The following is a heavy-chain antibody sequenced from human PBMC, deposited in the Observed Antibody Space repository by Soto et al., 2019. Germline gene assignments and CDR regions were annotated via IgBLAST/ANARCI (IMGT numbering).Heavy chain of an antibody. CDR2: ISSSSSYI. Sequence: GKGLEWVSSISSSSSYIYYADSVKGRFTISRDNAKNSLYLQMNSLRAEDTAVYYCARYNPGGYYYYGMDVWGQGTTVTVSS. V-gene: IGHV3-21*01. J-gene: IGHJ6*02. CDR3: ARYNPGGYYYYGMDV. D-gene: IGHD1-1*01.